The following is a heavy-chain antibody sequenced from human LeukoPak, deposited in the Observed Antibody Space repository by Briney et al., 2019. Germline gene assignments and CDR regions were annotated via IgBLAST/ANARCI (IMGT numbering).Heavy chain of an antibody. V-gene: IGHV1-2*02. CDR2: INPNSGGT. CDR3: ARVRSYYDSSRTFDY. D-gene: IGHD3-22*01. Sequence: ASVKVSCKASGYTFTGYYMHCVRQAPGQGLEWMGWINPNSGGTNYAQKFQGRVTMTRDTSISTAYMELSRLRSDDTAVYYCARVRSYYDSSRTFDYMGQGTLVTVSS. J-gene: IGHJ4*02. CDR1: GYTFTGYY.